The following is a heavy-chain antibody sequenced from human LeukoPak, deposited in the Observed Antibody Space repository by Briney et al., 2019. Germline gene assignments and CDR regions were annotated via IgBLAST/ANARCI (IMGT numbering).Heavy chain of an antibody. CDR2: ISSNGGST. V-gene: IGHV3-64*01. CDR1: GFPFSSYA. CDR3: ARAYSYYYDSSGYYSPPDY. J-gene: IGHJ4*02. Sequence: GGSLRLSCAASGFPFSSYAMHWVRPAPGKGLAYVSAISSNGGSTYYANSVKGRFTISRDNSKNTLYLQMGSLRAEDMAVYYCARAYSYYYDSSGYYSPPDYWGQGTLVTVSS. D-gene: IGHD3-22*01.